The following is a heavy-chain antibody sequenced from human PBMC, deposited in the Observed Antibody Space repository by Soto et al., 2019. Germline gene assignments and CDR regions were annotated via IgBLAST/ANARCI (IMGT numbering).Heavy chain of an antibody. CDR2: INNDGTST. CDR1: GFTFSSQW. CDR3: ASWRGGDTYGLDH. Sequence: EVQLVESGGGLVQPGGSLRLSCAASGFTFSSQWLHWVRQAPGKGLVWISRINNDGTSTNYADSVKGRFTVSRDNAKKTMSLQMNSLRAEDTAVYYCASWRGGDTYGLDHWGQGTPVTVSS. J-gene: IGHJ4*02. V-gene: IGHV3-74*01. D-gene: IGHD5-18*01.